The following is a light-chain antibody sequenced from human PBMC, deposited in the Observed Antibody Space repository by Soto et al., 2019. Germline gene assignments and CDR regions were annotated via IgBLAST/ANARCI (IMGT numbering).Light chain of an antibody. CDR2: TNT. J-gene: IGLJ2*01. CDR3: AAWDGSLNVVV. CDR1: TSNIGTNP. V-gene: IGLV1-44*01. Sequence: QSVLTQPPSASGTPGQRVTISCSGSTSNIGTNPVTWYQHLPGTAPKLLIYTNTQRPSGVPDRFSGSKSGTSASLAVSGIQSEDEGDYYCAAWDGSLNVVVFGGGTKLTVL.